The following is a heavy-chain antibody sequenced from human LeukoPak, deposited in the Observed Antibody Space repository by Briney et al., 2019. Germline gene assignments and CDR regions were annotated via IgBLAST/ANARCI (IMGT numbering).Heavy chain of an antibody. CDR2: ISSSSSYI. J-gene: IGHJ4*02. D-gene: IGHD2-15*01. Sequence: GGSLRLSCAASGFTFSSYSMNWVRQAPGKGLEWVSSISSSSSYIYYADSVKGRFTISRDNAKNSLYLQMNSLRAEDTAVYYCAREGCSGGSCYFGFDYWGQGTLVTVSS. V-gene: IGHV3-21*01. CDR1: GFTFSSYS. CDR3: AREGCSGGSCYFGFDY.